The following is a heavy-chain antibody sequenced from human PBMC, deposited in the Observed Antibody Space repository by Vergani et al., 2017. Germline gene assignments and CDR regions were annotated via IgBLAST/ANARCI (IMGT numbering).Heavy chain of an antibody. CDR1: GYTFTSYA. CDR3: ARDNKNSGIVTNFDY. CDR2: IIPIFGTA. Sequence: QVQLVQSGAEVKKPGASVKVSCKASGYTFTSYAISWVRQAPGQGLEWMGGIIPIFGTANYAQKFQGRVTITADESTSTAYMELSSLRSEDTAVYYCARDNKNSGIVTNFDYWGQGTLVTVSS. J-gene: IGHJ4*02. V-gene: IGHV1-69*13. D-gene: IGHD3-10*01.